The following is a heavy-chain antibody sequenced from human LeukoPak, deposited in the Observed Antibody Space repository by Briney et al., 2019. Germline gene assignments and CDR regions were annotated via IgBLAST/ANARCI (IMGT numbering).Heavy chain of an antibody. CDR1: GFTFSSYW. D-gene: IGHD5-12*01. CDR2: INGDGRST. Sequence: GGSLRLSCGASGFTFSSYWMHWVRQAPGKGLVWVSRINGDGRSTNYADSVKGRFTISRDNAKNTLYLQMNSLRAEDTAVYYCARDYFGYSGYDPTGQGTLVTVSS. V-gene: IGHV3-74*01. CDR3: ARDYFGYSGYDP. J-gene: IGHJ5*02.